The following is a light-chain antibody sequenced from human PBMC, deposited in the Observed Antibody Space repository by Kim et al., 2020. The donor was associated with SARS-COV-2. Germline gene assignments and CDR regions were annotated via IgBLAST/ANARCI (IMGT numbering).Light chain of an antibody. CDR1: QSVSSY. Sequence: SPGEKAPLSSRARQSVSSYLAWYHQKPGQAPTLLIYDASTRATGIPARFSGSGCGTDFTLTISTLEREDFAVYYCHKRRNWAPRTFGQGTKVDIK. V-gene: IGKV3-11*01. CDR3: HKRRNWAPRT. CDR2: DAS. J-gene: IGKJ1*01.